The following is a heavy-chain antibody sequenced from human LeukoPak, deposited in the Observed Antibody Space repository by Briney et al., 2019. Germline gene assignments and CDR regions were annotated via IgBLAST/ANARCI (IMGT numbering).Heavy chain of an antibody. Sequence: GASVKVSCKASGYTITGYYMHWVRQAPGQGLEWMGWINPNSGGTNYAQKFQGWVTMTRDTSISTAYMELSRLRSDDTAVYYCARGASNCGGDCYPFYGMDVWGQGTTVTVSS. CDR2: INPNSGGT. V-gene: IGHV1-2*04. CDR3: ARGASNCGGDCYPFYGMDV. J-gene: IGHJ6*02. D-gene: IGHD2-21*02. CDR1: GYTITGYY.